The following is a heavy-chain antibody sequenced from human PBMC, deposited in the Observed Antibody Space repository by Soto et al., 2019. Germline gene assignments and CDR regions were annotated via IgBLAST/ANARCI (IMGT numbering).Heavy chain of an antibody. V-gene: IGHV4-30-4*01. CDR1: GGSISSGDYY. J-gene: IGHJ6*02. Sequence: QVQLQESGPGLVKPSQTLSLTCTVSGGSISSGDYYWSWIRQPPGKGLEWIGYIYYSGSTYYNPSLKSRVTISVDTSKNQFSLKLSSVTAADTAVYYCARDAPAAMWREYGMDVWGQGTTVTVSS. CDR2: IYYSGST. D-gene: IGHD2-2*01. CDR3: ARDAPAAMWREYGMDV.